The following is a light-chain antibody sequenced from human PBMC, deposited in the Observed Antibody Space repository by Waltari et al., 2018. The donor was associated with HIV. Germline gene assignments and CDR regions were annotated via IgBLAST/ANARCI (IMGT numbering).Light chain of an antibody. J-gene: IGKJ2*01. Sequence: EIVMTQFPGTLSVSPGERATLSCRASKSISSHLAWYQQKPGQAPRLLIYAASNRATGIPARFSCSGSGTDFTLTISSLQPEDFAVYYCLQYTFWPPYTFGQGTKLEMK. V-gene: IGKV3-15*01. CDR1: KSISSH. CDR3: LQYTFWPPYT. CDR2: AAS.